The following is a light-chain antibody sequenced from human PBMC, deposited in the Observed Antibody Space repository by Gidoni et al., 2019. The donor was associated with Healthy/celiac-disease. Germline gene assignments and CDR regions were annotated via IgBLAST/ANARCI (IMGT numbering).Light chain of an antibody. CDR3: QQYGSSPGT. Sequence: EIVLTQSPGTLSLSPGERATLSCRASQSVSSSYLAWYQQKPGQAPRLLIYGASSRATGTPDRFSGSGSGTDFTLTISRLEPEDFAVYYCQQYGSSPGTCGQGTKVEIK. CDR1: QSVSSSY. CDR2: GAS. J-gene: IGKJ1*01. V-gene: IGKV3-20*01.